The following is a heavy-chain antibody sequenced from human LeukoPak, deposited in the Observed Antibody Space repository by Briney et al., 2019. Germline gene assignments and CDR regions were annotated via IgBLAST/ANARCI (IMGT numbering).Heavy chain of an antibody. CDR1: GFTFSSYW. Sequence: GGSLRLSCAASGFTFSSYWMSWVRQAPGKGLEWVANIKQDGSEKYYVDSVKGRFTISRDNAKNSVYLQMNSLRAEDTAVYSCANLRFRGRYYMDVWGKGTTVTVSS. D-gene: IGHD3-3*01. J-gene: IGHJ6*03. V-gene: IGHV3-7*01. CDR2: IKQDGSEK. CDR3: ANLRFRGRYYMDV.